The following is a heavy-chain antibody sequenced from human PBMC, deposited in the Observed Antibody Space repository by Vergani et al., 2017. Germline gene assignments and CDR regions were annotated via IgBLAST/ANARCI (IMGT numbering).Heavy chain of an antibody. CDR1: GFTFSSYA. D-gene: IGHD1-7*01. Sequence: EVQPVESGGGLVQPGGSLRLSCAASGFTFSSYAMSWVRQAPGKGLEWVSAISGSDGSTYYADSVKGRFTISRDNSKNTLYLQMNSLRAEDTAVYYCAKDKSWNYIFDYWGQGTLVTVSS. CDR3: AKDKSWNYIFDY. V-gene: IGHV3-23*04. CDR2: ISGSDGST. J-gene: IGHJ4*02.